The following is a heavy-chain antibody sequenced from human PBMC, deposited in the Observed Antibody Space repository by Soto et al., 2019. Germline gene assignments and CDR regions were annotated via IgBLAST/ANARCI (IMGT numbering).Heavy chain of an antibody. Sequence: QVQLVQSGAEVKKPGSSVKVSCKASGGTFSSYTISWVRQASGQGIEWMGRIIPILGIATYSKKFQCRFTLTANKPTSAAYMELSSLRSEDTAGYYCPRDGHAASPDWGEGTLVTVSS. J-gene: IGHJ4*02. V-gene: IGHV1-69*08. CDR1: GGTFSSYT. CDR3: PRDGHAASPD. CDR2: IIPILGIA.